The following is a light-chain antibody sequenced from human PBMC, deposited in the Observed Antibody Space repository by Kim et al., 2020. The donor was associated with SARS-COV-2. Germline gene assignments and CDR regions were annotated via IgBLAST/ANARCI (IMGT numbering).Light chain of an antibody. Sequence: SVPPGQTSTITCAGERVGDKHSCGYQQKSGQSPVLLIYQDNQRSSGIPERFSGSNSGNTATLTISGTQATDEADYYCQAWDRSTVVFGGGTKLTVL. CDR3: QAWDRSTVV. CDR2: QDN. J-gene: IGLJ2*01. CDR1: RVGDKH. V-gene: IGLV3-1*01.